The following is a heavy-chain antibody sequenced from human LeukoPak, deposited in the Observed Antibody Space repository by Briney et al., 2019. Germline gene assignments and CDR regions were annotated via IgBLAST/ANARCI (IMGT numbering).Heavy chain of an antibody. J-gene: IGHJ4*02. D-gene: IGHD3-10*01. CDR2: IYSGGST. CDR1: GFTVSSNY. Sequence: GGSLRLSCAASGFTVSSNYMSWVRQAPGKGLEWVSVIYSGGSTYYADSVKGRFTISRDNSKNTLYLQMNSLRAEDTAVYYCARGNGGSSGSGSDWGQGTLVTVSS. CDR3: ARGNGGSSGSGSD. V-gene: IGHV3-66*01.